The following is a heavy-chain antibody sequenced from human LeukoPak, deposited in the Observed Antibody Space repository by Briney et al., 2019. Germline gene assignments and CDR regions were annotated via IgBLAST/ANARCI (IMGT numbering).Heavy chain of an antibody. D-gene: IGHD3-10*01. J-gene: IGHJ4*02. CDR3: APARFGELFPNFDY. CDR2: FDPEDGET. V-gene: IGHV1-24*01. CDR1: GYTLTELS. Sequence: ASVKVSCKVSGYTLTELSMHWVRQAPGKGLEWMGGFDPEDGETIYAQKFQGRVTMTEDTSTDTAYMELSSLRSEDTAVYYCAPARFGELFPNFDYWGQGTLVIVSS.